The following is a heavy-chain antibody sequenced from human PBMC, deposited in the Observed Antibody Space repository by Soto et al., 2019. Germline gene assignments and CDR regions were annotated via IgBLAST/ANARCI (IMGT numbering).Heavy chain of an antibody. CDR1: GGSFSGYY. J-gene: IGHJ6*02. Sequence: SETLSLTCAVYGGSFSGYYWSWIRQPPGKGLEWIGEINHSGSTNYNPSLKSRVTISVGTSKNQFSLKLSSVTAADTAVYYCARGRYSSSWYYYYYYGMDVWGQGTTVTVSS. CDR3: ARGRYSSSWYYYYYYGMDV. D-gene: IGHD6-13*01. CDR2: INHSGST. V-gene: IGHV4-34*01.